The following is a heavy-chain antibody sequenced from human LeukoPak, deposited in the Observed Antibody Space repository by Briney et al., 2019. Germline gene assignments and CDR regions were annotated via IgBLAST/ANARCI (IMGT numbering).Heavy chain of an antibody. Sequence: GASVTVSCKASGYTFTSYGISWVRQAPGQGPEWMRWISGYNGKTNYAQKFQGRVTMTTDTSTSTGYMELRSLRSDDTAVYYCARDDYGDYVSYFQHWGQGTLVIVSS. CDR2: ISGYNGKT. J-gene: IGHJ1*01. V-gene: IGHV1-18*01. CDR1: GYTFTSYG. D-gene: IGHD4-17*01. CDR3: ARDDYGDYVSYFQH.